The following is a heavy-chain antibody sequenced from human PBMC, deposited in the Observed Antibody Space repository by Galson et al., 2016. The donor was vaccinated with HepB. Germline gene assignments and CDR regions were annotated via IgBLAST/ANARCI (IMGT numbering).Heavy chain of an antibody. CDR2: ISYDGSNK. D-gene: IGHD2-21*02. Sequence: SLRLSCAASGFTFSSYGMHWVRQAPGKGLEWVAVISYDGSNKYYVDSVKGRLTISRDNSKNTLYLQMDSLRPDDTAIYYCAKIDCGKNCPPDYWGQGTLDAVSS. CDR3: AKIDCGKNCPPDY. J-gene: IGHJ4*02. CDR1: GFTFSSYG. V-gene: IGHV3-30*18.